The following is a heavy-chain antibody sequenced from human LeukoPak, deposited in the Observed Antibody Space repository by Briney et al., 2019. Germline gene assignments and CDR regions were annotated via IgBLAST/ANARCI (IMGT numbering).Heavy chain of an antibody. CDR1: GGSFSGYY. J-gene: IGHJ4*02. CDR3: ATSYNWNSPFDY. D-gene: IGHD1-7*01. CDR2: IYYSGST. V-gene: IGHV4-34*01. Sequence: PSETLSLTCAVYGGSFSGYYWSWIRQPPGKGLEWIGSIYYSGSTYYNPSLKSRVTISVDTSKNQFSLKLSSVTAADTAVYYCATSYNWNSPFDYWGQGTLVTVSS.